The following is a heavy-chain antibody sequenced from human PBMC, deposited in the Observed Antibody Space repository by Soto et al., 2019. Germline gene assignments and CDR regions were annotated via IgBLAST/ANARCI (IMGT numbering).Heavy chain of an antibody. CDR3: AAAKGGATEYYYYYYGMDV. CDR2: IVVGSGNT. Sequence: GASVKFSCKASGFTFTSSAVQWVRQARGQRLEWIGWIVVGSGNTNYAQKFQERVTITRDMSTSTAYMELSSLRSEDTAVYYCAAAKGGATEYYYYYYGMDVWGQGTTVTVSS. CDR1: GFTFTSSA. V-gene: IGHV1-58*01. J-gene: IGHJ6*02. D-gene: IGHD1-26*01.